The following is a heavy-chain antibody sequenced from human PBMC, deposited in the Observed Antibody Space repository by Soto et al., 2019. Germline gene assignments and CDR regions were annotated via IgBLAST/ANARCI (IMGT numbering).Heavy chain of an antibody. J-gene: IGHJ4*02. CDR3: ARHSTYYDILTGPYPGYFDY. V-gene: IGHV4-39*01. D-gene: IGHD3-9*01. Sequence: PSETLSLTCTVSGGSISSSSYYWGWIRQPPGKGLEWIGSIYYSGSTYYNPSLKSRVTISVDTSKNQFSLKLSSVTAADAAVYYCARHSTYYDILTGPYPGYFDYWGQGTLVTVSS. CDR1: GGSISSSSYY. CDR2: IYYSGST.